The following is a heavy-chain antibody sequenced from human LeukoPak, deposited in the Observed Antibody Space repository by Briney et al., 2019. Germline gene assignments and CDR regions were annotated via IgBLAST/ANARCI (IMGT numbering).Heavy chain of an antibody. CDR3: ARGKPVTGTPDYYSYGMDV. D-gene: IGHD1-20*01. V-gene: IGHV3-53*01. J-gene: IGHJ6*02. CDR1: EFTVSSTY. CDR2: MYSFGNT. Sequence: PGGSLRLSCAVSEFTVSSTYMSWVRKAPGKGLEWVSLMYSFGNTYYADSVKGRFTISRDNSKNTLYLQMNSRRAEDTALYYCARGKPVTGTPDYYSYGMDVWGQGTMVTVSS.